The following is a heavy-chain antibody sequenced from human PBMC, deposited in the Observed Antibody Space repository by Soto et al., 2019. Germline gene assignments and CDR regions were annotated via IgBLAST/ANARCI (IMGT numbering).Heavy chain of an antibody. CDR3: ARGGGSGSYYYYYGMDV. V-gene: IGHV1-8*01. CDR2: MNPNSGNT. CDR1: GYTFTSYD. D-gene: IGHD3-10*01. Sequence: ASVKVSCKASGYTFTSYDINWMRQATGQGLEWMGWMNPNSGNTGYAQKFQGRVTMTRNTSISTAYMELSSLRSEDTAVYYCARGGGSGSYYYYYGMDVWGQGTTVTVSS. J-gene: IGHJ6*02.